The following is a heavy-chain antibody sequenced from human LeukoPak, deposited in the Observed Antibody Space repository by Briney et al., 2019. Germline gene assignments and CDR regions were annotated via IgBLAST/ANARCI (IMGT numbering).Heavy chain of an antibody. J-gene: IGHJ6*03. CDR3: GRVGYSYVINDWSRTALGAYPTKYHMDV. CDR2: INHSGST. Sequence: SETLSLTCAVYGGSFSGYYWSWIRQPPGKGLEWIGEINHSGSTNYNPSLKSRVTISGDTSKNEFSLKLSSVNAEDTGVYFCGRVGYSYVINDWSRTALGAYPTKYHMDVWGKGTTVTVSS. V-gene: IGHV4-34*01. D-gene: IGHD5-18*01. CDR1: GGSFSGYY.